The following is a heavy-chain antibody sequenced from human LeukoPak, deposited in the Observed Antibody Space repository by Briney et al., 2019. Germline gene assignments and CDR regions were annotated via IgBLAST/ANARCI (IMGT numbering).Heavy chain of an antibody. CDR1: GYTFTGYY. D-gene: IGHD1-20*01. J-gene: IGHJ6*03. CDR3: ARDGRGLHNWNQKRRTYYMDV. Sequence: GASVKVSCKASGYTFTGYYMHWVRQAPGQGLEWMGWINPNSGGTNYAQKFQGRVTMTRDTSISTAYMELSRLRSDDTAVYYCARDGRGLHNWNQKRRTYYMDVWGKGTTVTVSS. CDR2: INPNSGGT. V-gene: IGHV1-2*02.